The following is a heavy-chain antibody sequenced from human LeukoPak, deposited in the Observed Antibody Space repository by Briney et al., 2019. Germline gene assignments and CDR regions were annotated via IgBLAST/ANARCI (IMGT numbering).Heavy chain of an antibody. V-gene: IGHV3-23*01. Sequence: GGSLRLSCAASGFTFSSYAMSWVRQAPWKGLEWVSAISGSGGSTYYADSVKGRFTISRDNSKNTLYLQMNSLRAEDTAVYYCAKDPLFAAYYDSSGAFDIWGQGTMVTVSS. D-gene: IGHD3-22*01. CDR2: ISGSGGST. CDR1: GFTFSSYA. CDR3: AKDPLFAAYYDSSGAFDI. J-gene: IGHJ3*02.